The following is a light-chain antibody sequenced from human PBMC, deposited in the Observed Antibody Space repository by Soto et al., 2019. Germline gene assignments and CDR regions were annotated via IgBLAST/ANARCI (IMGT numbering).Light chain of an antibody. CDR2: EVS. Sequence: QSVLTQPPSASGSPGQSVTISCTGTSSDVGGYNYVSWYQQHPGKAPKLMIYEVSKRPSGVPYRFSGSKSDNTASLSVSGLQDEDDADYYCSSYARSGHVLLGGGTKLTVL. CDR1: SSDVGGYNY. CDR3: SSYARSGHVL. V-gene: IGLV2-8*01. J-gene: IGLJ2*01.